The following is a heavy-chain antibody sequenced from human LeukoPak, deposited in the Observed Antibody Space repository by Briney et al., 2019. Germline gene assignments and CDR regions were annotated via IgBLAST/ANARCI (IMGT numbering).Heavy chain of an antibody. CDR3: ARGIGYRSSRFDY. D-gene: IGHD6-13*01. CDR1: GFTFSSYE. Sequence: GGSLRLSCAASGFTFSSYEMNWVRQAPGKGLEWVSYISSSGSTIYYADSVKGRFTISRDNSKNTLYLQMNSLRAEDTAVYYCARGIGYRSSRFDYWGQGTLVTVSS. V-gene: IGHV3-48*03. CDR2: ISSSGSTI. J-gene: IGHJ4*02.